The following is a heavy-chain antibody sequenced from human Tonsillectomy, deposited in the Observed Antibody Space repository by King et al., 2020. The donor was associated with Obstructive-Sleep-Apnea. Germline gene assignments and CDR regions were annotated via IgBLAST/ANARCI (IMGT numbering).Heavy chain of an antibody. Sequence: QVQLVESGGGVVQPARSLRLSCAASGFTFSSYAMHWVRQAPGKGLEWMAFISYDGSNKFYAASLRGRFTFARDNSKMTLYLKMNSLRAEATAVDYCARRENKLRPTVTTEPYYYYGLDVWGQGTTVTVSS. J-gene: IGHJ6*02. D-gene: IGHD4-11*01. CDR3: ARRENKLRPTVTTEPYYYYGLDV. CDR1: GFTFSSYA. V-gene: IGHV3-30*04. CDR2: ISYDGSNK.